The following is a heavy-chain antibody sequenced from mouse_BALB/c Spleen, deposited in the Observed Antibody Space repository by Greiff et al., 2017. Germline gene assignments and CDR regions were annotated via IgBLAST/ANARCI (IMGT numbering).Heavy chain of an antibody. V-gene: IGHV5-4*02. CDR1: GFTFSDYY. Sequence: EVMLVESGGGLVKPGGSLKLSCAASGFTFSDYYMYWVRQTPEKRLEWVATISDGGSYTYYPDSVKGRFTISRDNAKNNLYLQMSSLKSEDTAMYYCARVPAYYGNGYYAMDYWGQGTSVTVSS. CDR2: ISDGGSYT. D-gene: IGHD2-10*01. CDR3: ARVPAYYGNGYYAMDY. J-gene: IGHJ4*01.